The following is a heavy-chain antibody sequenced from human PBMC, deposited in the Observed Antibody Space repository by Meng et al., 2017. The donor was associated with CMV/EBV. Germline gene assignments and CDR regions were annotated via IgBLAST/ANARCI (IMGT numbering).Heavy chain of an antibody. V-gene: IGHV2-70D*14. CDR1: GFPLSTSGMR. D-gene: IGHD6-13*01. CDR2: IDWHDDK. Sequence: SGPTLVKPTQTLTLTCTFSGFPLSTSGMRVSWIRQPPGKALEWLARIDWHDDKFYSTSLKTRLTISKATSKTQVVLTMTNMDPVDTATYYCARSRIAAPGTRRTYYYYGMDVWGQGTTVTVSS. CDR3: ARSRIAAPGTRRTYYYYGMDV. J-gene: IGHJ6*02.